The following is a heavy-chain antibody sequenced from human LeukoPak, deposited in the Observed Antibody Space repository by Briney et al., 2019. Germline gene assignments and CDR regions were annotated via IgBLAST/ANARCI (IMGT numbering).Heavy chain of an antibody. J-gene: IGHJ4*02. Sequence: GGSLRLSCAASGFTFSNYAMRWVRQAPGKGLEWVSGISGSGDSTYYADSVKGRFTISRDNSKNTLYLQMNSLRAEDTAVYYCARRSDIAVAGAFDYWGQGTQVTVSS. V-gene: IGHV3-23*01. CDR1: GFTFSNYA. CDR2: ISGSGDST. CDR3: ARRSDIAVAGAFDY. D-gene: IGHD6-19*01.